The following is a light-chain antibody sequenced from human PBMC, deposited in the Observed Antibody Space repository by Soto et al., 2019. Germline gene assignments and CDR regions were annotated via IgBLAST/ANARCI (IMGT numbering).Light chain of an antibody. Sequence: EIVLTQSPGTLSSSPGERVTLSCRASQSVTSNYLAWYQQKPGQAPRLLIFGASIRDTGLPDRFSGGGSGTDFTLTISSLQAEDVTVYYCQQYYTTPITFGQGTRLEIK. J-gene: IGKJ5*01. V-gene: IGKV3-20*01. CDR2: GAS. CDR1: QSVTSNY. CDR3: QQYYTTPIT.